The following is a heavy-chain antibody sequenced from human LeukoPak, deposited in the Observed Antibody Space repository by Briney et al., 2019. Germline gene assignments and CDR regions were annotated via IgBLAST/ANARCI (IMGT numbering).Heavy chain of an antibody. J-gene: IGHJ4*02. Sequence: PSETLSLTCAVSGGSMSSTKWWSWVRQPPGKGLEWIGEIYHSGSTNYNPSLKSRITMSVDKSKNQVSLNLSPVTAADTAVYYCGTSTVMNEYCVDSWAQGTLVTVSS. CDR2: IYHSGST. CDR1: GGSMSSTKW. CDR3: GTSTVMNEYCVDS. D-gene: IGHD4-17*01. V-gene: IGHV4-4*02.